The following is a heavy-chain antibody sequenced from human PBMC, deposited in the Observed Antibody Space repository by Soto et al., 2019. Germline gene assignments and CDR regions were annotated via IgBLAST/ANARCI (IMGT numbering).Heavy chain of an antibody. J-gene: IGHJ5*02. CDR3: AHKTYYDFWSCYYYNWFDP. Sequence: QITLKESGPTLVNPTQTLTLTCTFSGFSLSTSGVGVGWIRQPPGKALEWLALIYWNDDNRYSPSLKSRLTITKDTSKNQVVLTMTNMDPVDTATYYCAHKTYYDFWSCYYYNWFDPWGQGTLVTVSS. V-gene: IGHV2-5*01. CDR2: IYWNDDN. CDR1: GFSLSTSGVG. D-gene: IGHD3-3*01.